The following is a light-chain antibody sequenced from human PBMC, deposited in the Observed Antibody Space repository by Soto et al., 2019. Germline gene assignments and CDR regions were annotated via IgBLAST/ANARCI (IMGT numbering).Light chain of an antibody. V-gene: IGLV2-8*01. J-gene: IGLJ1*01. CDR2: EAT. Sequence: QSVLTQPPSASGSPGQTLTISCTGTSSDVGAYNYVSWYQQHPGRAPKLMIYEATKRPSGVPARFSGSKSGNTASLTVSGLQAEDDDDYYCGPYAGSYYGFGTGTKVTV. CDR1: SSDVGAYNY. CDR3: GPYAGSYYG.